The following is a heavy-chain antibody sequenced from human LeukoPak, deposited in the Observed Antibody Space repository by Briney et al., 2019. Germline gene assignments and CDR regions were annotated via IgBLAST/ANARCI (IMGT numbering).Heavy chain of an antibody. J-gene: IGHJ4*02. CDR1: GGTFSSYT. Sequence: LVKVSCKASGGTFSSYTISWVRQAPGQGLEWMGRIIPILGIANYAQKFQGRVTITADKSTSTACMELSSLRSEDTAVYYCAGGGIFGVDTQAPGYWGQGTLVTVSS. D-gene: IGHD3-3*01. CDR3: AGGGIFGVDTQAPGY. CDR2: IIPILGIA. V-gene: IGHV1-69*02.